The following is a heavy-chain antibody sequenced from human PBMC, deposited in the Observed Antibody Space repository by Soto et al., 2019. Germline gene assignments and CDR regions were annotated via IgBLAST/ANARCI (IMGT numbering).Heavy chain of an antibody. V-gene: IGHV1-2*02. CDR1: GYTFTGYY. CDR2: INPNSGGT. CDR3: AVGPPTVTGDYFDY. Sequence: ASVKVSCKASGYTFTGYYMHWVRQAPGQGLEWMGWINPNSGGTNYAQKFQGRVTMTRDTSISTAYMELSRLRSDDTAVYYCAVGPPTVTGDYFDYWGQGTLVTVSS. J-gene: IGHJ4*02. D-gene: IGHD4-17*01.